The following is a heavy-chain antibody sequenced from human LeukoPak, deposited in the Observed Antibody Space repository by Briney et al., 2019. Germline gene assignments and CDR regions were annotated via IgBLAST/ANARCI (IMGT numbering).Heavy chain of an antibody. CDR2: VSSDGGST. CDR1: GFTFSNFP. D-gene: IGHD3-22*01. CDR3: VKAILFGSISYYAD. V-gene: IGHV3-64D*09. J-gene: IGHJ4*02. Sequence: PGGSLRLSCSASGFTFSNFPMHWVRQAPGKGLEYVSAVSSDGGSTYYAVSVRGRFTISRDNSKNTLSLQMGSLRAEDTAVYYCVKAILFGSISYYADWGQGTLVTVSS.